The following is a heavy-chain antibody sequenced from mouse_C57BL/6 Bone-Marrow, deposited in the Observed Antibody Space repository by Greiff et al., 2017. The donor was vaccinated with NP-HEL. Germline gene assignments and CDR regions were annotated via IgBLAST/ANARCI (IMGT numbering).Heavy chain of an antibody. CDR3: ARCQRDDGGFAY. CDR2: INPSNGGT. D-gene: IGHD2-3*01. J-gene: IGHJ3*01. V-gene: IGHV1-53*01. CDR1: GYTFTSYW. Sequence: VQLQQPGTELVKPGASVKLSCKASGYTFTSYWMHWVKRRPGQGLEWIGNINPSNGGTNYNEKFKSKATLTVDKSSSTAYMQLSSLTSEDSAVYYCARCQRDDGGFAYWGQGTLVTVSA.